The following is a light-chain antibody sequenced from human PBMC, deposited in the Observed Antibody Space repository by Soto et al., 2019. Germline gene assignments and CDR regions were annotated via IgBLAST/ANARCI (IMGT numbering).Light chain of an antibody. CDR2: AAS. V-gene: IGKV1-12*01. Sequence: DIQMTQSPSSVSASVGDRVTITCRASPAITRSLAWYQQKPGEAPKLLIYAASILQSGVPSRFSGSGSGTDFTLTITRLQPEDFATYYCQQANSFPFTFGPGTKV. CDR3: QQANSFPFT. CDR1: PAITRS. J-gene: IGKJ3*01.